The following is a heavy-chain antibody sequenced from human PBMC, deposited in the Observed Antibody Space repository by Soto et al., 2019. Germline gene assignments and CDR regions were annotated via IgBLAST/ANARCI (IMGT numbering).Heavy chain of an antibody. Sequence: SETLSLTCTVSGGSISSGGYYWSWIRQHPGKGLEWIGYIYYSGSTYYNPSLKSRVTISVDTSKNQFSLKPSSVTAADTAVYYCARDFGGGDGYNYEGWFDPWGQGTLVTVSS. CDR1: GGSISSGGYY. J-gene: IGHJ5*02. CDR2: IYYSGST. D-gene: IGHD3-16*01. CDR3: ARDFGGGDGYNYEGWFDP. V-gene: IGHV4-31*03.